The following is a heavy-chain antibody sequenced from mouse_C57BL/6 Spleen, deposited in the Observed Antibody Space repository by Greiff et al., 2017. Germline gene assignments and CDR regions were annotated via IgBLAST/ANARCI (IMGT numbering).Heavy chain of an antibody. Sequence: VQLQQSGPELVKPGASVKISCKASGYTFTDYYMNWVKQSHGKSLEWIGDINPNNGGTSYNQKFKGKATLTADKSSSTAYMELRSLTSEDSAVYYCARFRDYYGSRNFDYWGQGTTLTVSS. CDR1: GYTFTDYY. CDR3: ARFRDYYGSRNFDY. CDR2: INPNNGGT. D-gene: IGHD1-1*01. V-gene: IGHV1-26*01. J-gene: IGHJ2*01.